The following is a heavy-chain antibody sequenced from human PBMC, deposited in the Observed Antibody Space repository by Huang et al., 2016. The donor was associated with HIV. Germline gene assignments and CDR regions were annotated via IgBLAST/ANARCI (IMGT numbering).Heavy chain of an antibody. D-gene: IGHD3-10*01. V-gene: IGHV5-51*03. J-gene: IGHJ4*02. CDR3: ARLAGGTWSYYFDL. CDR2: IAPGDSET. Sequence: EVELVQSGTEVKKPGESLKISCKGSGYIFTTPWIGWVRQMPGKGLEGMGIIAPGDSETRYSPSFQGQGTMSVDKSINTAYRHWSSLKASDTAMYYCARLAGGTWSYYFDLWGQGALVTVSS. CDR1: GYIFTTPW.